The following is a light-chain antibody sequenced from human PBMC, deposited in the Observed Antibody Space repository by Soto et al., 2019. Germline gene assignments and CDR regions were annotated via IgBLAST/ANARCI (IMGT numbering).Light chain of an antibody. CDR1: QTISNR. CDR3: QQYNVHLT. CDR2: DAS. V-gene: IGKV1-5*01. J-gene: IGKJ1*01. Sequence: DILMTQSPSTLSASVRDRVTITCRASQTISNRLAWYQQKPARAPMLLIYDASRLDGGVPSRFSGSGSGTEFTLTISSRQHDDFATYYCQQYNVHLTFGQGTEVENK.